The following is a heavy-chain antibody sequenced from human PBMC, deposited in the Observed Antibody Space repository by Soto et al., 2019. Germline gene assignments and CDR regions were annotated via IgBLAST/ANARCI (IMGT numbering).Heavy chain of an antibody. J-gene: IGHJ6*02. CDR1: GGSISSSSYY. CDR3: ARNEDTAMNSVGMDV. CDR2: IYYSRST. Sequence: QLQLQESGPGLVKPSETLSLTCTVSGGSISSSSYYWGWIRQPPGKGLEWIGSIYYSRSTYYNPSLTSRVTISVDPSKNQYSLKLSSVTAADTAVYYGARNEDTAMNSVGMDVWGQGTTVTVSS. V-gene: IGHV4-39*01. D-gene: IGHD5-18*01.